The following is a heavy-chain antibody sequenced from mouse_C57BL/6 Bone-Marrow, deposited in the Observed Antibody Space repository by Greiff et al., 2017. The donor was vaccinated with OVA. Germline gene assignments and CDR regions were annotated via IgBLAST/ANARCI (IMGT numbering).Heavy chain of an antibody. J-gene: IGHJ4*01. V-gene: IGHV1-55*01. CDR3: ARVPYEYYAMDY. D-gene: IGHD2-10*02. Sequence: QVQLQQPGAELVKPGASVKMSCKASGYTFTSYWITWVKQRPGKGLEWIGDIYPGSGSTNYNEKFKSKATLTVDTSSSTAYMQLSSLTSEDSAVYYCARVPYEYYAMDYWGQGTSVTDSS. CDR1: GYTFTSYW. CDR2: IYPGSGST.